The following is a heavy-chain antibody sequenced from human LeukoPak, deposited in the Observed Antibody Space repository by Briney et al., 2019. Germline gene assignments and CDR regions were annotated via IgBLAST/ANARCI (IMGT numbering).Heavy chain of an antibody. J-gene: IGHJ6*03. CDR3: ARDHLPAGAPGYYMDV. D-gene: IGHD4/OR15-4a*01. Sequence: SETLSLTCTVSGGSVSSHFWSWIRQPPGEGLEWIGYIYNSGITNYNPSLKSRVTMSVDTSKNQFSLMLRSVTAADTAVYYCARDHLPAGAPGYYMDVWGKGTTVTVSS. CDR1: GGSVSSHF. CDR2: IYNSGIT. V-gene: IGHV4-59*02.